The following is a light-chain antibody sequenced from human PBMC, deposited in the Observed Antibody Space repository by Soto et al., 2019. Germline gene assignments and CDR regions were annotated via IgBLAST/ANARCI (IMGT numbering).Light chain of an antibody. CDR3: AAWDGSLSGPV. CDR1: SSNIGSNY. V-gene: IGLV1-47*01. Sequence: QSALTQPPSASGTPGQRVTISCSGSSSNIGSNYVYWYQQLPGTAPKLLIYRNNQRPSGVPDRFSGSKSGTSASLAISGLRSEDEADYYCAAWDGSLSGPVFGTGT. CDR2: RNN. J-gene: IGLJ1*01.